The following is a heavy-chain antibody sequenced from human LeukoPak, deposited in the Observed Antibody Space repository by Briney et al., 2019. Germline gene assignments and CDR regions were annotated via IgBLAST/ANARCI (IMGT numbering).Heavy chain of an antibody. Sequence: VSVKVSCKASGYTFTSYDISWVRQATGQGLEWMGWMNPNSGNTGYAQKFQGRVTMTRNTSISTAYMELSSLRSEDTAVYYCARGQFSEGTFDYWGQGTLVTVSS. V-gene: IGHV1-8*01. CDR1: GYTFTSYD. CDR3: ARGQFSEGTFDY. CDR2: MNPNSGNT. D-gene: IGHD3-10*01. J-gene: IGHJ4*02.